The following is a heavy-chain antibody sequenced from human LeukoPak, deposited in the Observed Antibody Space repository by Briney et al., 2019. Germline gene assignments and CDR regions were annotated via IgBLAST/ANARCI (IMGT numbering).Heavy chain of an antibody. CDR3: ARDPYSSSWYTPLPSGFDY. Sequence: GGSLRLSCAASGFTFSSYAMSWVRQAPGKGLEWVSAISGSGGSTYYADSVKGRFTISRDNSKNTLYLQMNSLRAEDTAVYYCARDPYSSSWYTPLPSGFDYWGQGTLVTVSS. CDR1: GFTFSSYA. D-gene: IGHD6-13*01. CDR2: ISGSGGST. J-gene: IGHJ4*02. V-gene: IGHV3-23*01.